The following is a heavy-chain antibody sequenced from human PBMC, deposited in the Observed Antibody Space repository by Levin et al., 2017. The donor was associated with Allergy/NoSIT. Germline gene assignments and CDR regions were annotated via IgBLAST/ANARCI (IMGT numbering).Heavy chain of an antibody. J-gene: IGHJ3*02. V-gene: IGHV1-2*02. CDR1: GYTFTGYY. CDR2: INPNSGGT. Sequence: GASVKVSCKASGYTFTGYYMHWVRQAPGQGLEWMGWINPNSGGTNYAQKFQGRVTMTRDTSISTAYMELSRLRSDDTAVYYCARVPDSGVFLEAFDIWGQGTMVTVSS. D-gene: IGHD6-19*01. CDR3: ARVPDSGVFLEAFDI.